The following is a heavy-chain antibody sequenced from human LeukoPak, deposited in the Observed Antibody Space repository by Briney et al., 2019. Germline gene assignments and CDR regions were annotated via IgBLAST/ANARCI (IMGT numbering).Heavy chain of an antibody. J-gene: IGHJ4*02. Sequence: GGSLRLSCAASGFTFSGYSMNWVRQAPGKGLEWVSSISSSSSYIYYADSVKGRFTISRDNAKNSLYLQMNSLRAEDTAVYYCARDVSHMGDYWGQGTLVTVSS. CDR2: ISSSSSYI. CDR3: ARDVSHMGDY. V-gene: IGHV3-21*01. CDR1: GFTFSGYS. D-gene: IGHD2-21*01.